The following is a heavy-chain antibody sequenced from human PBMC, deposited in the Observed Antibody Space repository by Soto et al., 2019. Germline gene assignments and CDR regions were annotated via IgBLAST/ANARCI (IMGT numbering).Heavy chain of an antibody. CDR3: ARDPSRGLVRPTSFDY. CDR2: ISAYNGNT. J-gene: IGHJ4*02. Sequence: QVQLVQSGAEVKKPGASVKVSCKASGYTFTSYGISWVRQAPGQGLEWMGWISAYNGNTNYAQKLQGRVTRTTDTSTSTAYMERRSLRSDDTAVYYCARDPSRGLVRPTSFDYWGQGTLVTVSS. V-gene: IGHV1-18*01. D-gene: IGHD3-10*01. CDR1: GYTFTSYG.